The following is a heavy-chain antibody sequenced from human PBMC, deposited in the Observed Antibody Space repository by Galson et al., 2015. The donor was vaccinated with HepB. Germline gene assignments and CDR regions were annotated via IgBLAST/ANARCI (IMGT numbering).Heavy chain of an antibody. Sequence: SLRLSCAASGFTFSNAWMNWVRQAPGKGLEWVGRIKSKTDGGTTDYAAPVKGRFTISRDDSKNTLYLQMNSLKTEDTAVYYCTTDSYDSSGYYSPFGYWGQGTLVTVSS. CDR2: IKSKTDGGTT. D-gene: IGHD3-22*01. V-gene: IGHV3-15*07. CDR1: GFTFSNAW. CDR3: TTDSYDSSGYYSPFGY. J-gene: IGHJ4*02.